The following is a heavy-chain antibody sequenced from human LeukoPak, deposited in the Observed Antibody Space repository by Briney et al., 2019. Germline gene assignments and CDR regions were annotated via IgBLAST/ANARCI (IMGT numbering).Heavy chain of an antibody. V-gene: IGHV3-21*01. D-gene: IGHD6-19*01. CDR3: ARDSPVADVFDI. CDR1: GFTFSSYS. J-gene: IGHJ3*02. Sequence: GGPLRLSCAASGFTFSSYSRNRVRQAPCKRLEWISSIGGRSRYIYHADTVKGRLPVPRDNAKTSLYLQMHSLRAEDTAVFYCARDSPVADVFDIWGQGTMVTVSS. CDR2: IGGRSRYI.